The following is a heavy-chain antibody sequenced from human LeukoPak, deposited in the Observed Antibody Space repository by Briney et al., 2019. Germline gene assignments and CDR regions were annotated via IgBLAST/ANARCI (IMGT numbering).Heavy chain of an antibody. J-gene: IGHJ5*02. CDR1: GFTFSGYA. Sequence: PGGSLRLSCAASGFTFSGYAMSWVRQAPGKGLEWVSAISGSGGSTYYADSVKGRFTISRDNSKNTLYLQMNSLRAEDTAVYYCAKVGDCSSTSCYPLGWFDPWGQGTLVTVSS. D-gene: IGHD2-2*01. CDR2: ISGSGGST. V-gene: IGHV3-23*01. CDR3: AKVGDCSSTSCYPLGWFDP.